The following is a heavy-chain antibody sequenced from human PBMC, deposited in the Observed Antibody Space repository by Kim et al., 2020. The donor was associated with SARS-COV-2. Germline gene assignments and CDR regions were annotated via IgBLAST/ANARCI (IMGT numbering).Heavy chain of an antibody. CDR3: ERDYIGGPFDL. V-gene: IGHV3-20*01. Sequence: GGSLRLSCGASEFTFDDYGMSWVRQVPGKGLEWVAGINRKSDSTGYADSVKGRFTISRDNTKKSLYLQMNSLRAEDTAFYHCERDYIGGPFDLWGQGT. CDR1: EFTFDDYG. J-gene: IGHJ4*02. D-gene: IGHD3-10*01. CDR2: INRKSDST.